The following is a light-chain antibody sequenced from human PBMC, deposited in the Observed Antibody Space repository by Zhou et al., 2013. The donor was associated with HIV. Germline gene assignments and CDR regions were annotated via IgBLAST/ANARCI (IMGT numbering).Light chain of an antibody. V-gene: IGKV1-33*01. CDR3: QHYDDFPPCSL. J-gene: IGKJ3*01. CDR1: QNISSW. CDR2: DAS. Sequence: DIQMTQSPSTLSAYVGDRVTITCRASQNISSWLAWYQQRPGKVPKLLIHDASNLESGVPSRFSGSGSGTDFTLTISSLQPEDVATYYCQHYDDFPPCSLFGPGTRVDIK.